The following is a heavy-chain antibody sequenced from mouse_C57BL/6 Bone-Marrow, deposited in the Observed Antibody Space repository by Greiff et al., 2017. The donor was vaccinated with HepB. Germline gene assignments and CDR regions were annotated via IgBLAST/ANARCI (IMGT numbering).Heavy chain of an antibody. V-gene: IGHV1-81*01. J-gene: IGHJ2*01. CDR2: IYPRSGNT. CDR3: ERQGFTTPDY. Sequence: QVQLKESGAELARPGASVKLSCKASGYTFTSYGISWVKQRTGQGLEWIGEIYPRSGNTYYNEKFKGKATLTADKSSSTAYMELRSLTSEDSAVYYCERQGFTTPDYWGQGTTLTVSS. CDR1: GYTFTSYG.